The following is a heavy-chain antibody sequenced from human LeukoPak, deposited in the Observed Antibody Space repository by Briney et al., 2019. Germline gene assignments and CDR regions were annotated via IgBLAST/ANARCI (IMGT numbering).Heavy chain of an antibody. J-gene: IGHJ5*02. D-gene: IGHD2-2*01. CDR2: FDPENGET. CDR1: GYTLTELS. Sequence: ASVKVSCKVSGYTLTELSMHWVRQAPGKGLEWMGGFDPENGETIYAQKFQGRVTMTEDTSTDTAYMELSSLRSEDTAVYYCASGYCSSTSCLNWFDPWGQGTLVTVSS. CDR3: ASGYCSSTSCLNWFDP. V-gene: IGHV1-24*01.